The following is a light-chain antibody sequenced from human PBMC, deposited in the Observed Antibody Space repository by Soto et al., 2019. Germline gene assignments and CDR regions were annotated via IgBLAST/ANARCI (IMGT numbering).Light chain of an antibody. V-gene: IGLV1-51*01. J-gene: IGLJ2*01. CDR3: GAWDTSLSDVL. Sequence: QAVVTQPPSVSAAPGQKVAISCSGSSSNIGNNYVSWYQQLPGTAPKLLIYDNNKRPSGIPDRFSGSKSGTSATLVIAVLQTGDEADYYCGAWDTSLSDVLFGGGTKLTVL. CDR2: DNN. CDR1: SSNIGNNY.